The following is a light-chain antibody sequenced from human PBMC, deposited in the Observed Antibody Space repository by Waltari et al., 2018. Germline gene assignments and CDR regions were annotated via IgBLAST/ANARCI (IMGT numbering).Light chain of an antibody. CDR1: SSAFVGQNY. J-gene: IGLJ1*01. CDR3: CSYGGTYYV. CDR2: DVT. V-gene: IGLV2-11*01. Sequence: QSALTQPRSVSGSPGQSVAIPCTGTSSAFVGQNYVFWSQQHPGKPPKPIIYDVTKRPSGVPDRFSGSKSGNTASLTISGLQAEDEADYYCCSYGGTYYVFGTGTKVTVL.